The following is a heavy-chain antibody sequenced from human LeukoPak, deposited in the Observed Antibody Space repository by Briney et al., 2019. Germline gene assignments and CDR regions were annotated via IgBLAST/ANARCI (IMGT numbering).Heavy chain of an antibody. CDR3: ARDRTAGLHLNWFDP. D-gene: IGHD1-1*01. J-gene: IGHJ5*02. Sequence: PSETLSLTCAVSGYSISSGYYWGWIRQPPGKGLEWIGSIYHSGSTYYNPSLKSRVTISVGTSKNQFSLKLSSVTAADTAVYYCARDRTAGLHLNWFDPWGQGTLVTASS. CDR1: GYSISSGYY. CDR2: IYHSGST. V-gene: IGHV4-38-2*02.